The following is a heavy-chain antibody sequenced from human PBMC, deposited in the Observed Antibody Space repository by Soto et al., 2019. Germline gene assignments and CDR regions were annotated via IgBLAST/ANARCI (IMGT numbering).Heavy chain of an antibody. Sequence: QVQLQESGPGLVKPSQTLSLTCIVSGGSISSGAYYWSWIRQHPGKGLEWIGYIYYSGNTYHNPSLKSRVTISVDTSKKQLSLKLSSVTAADTAVYYCARVRPVYDSSGYWWVVNAFDIWGQGTMVTVSS. V-gene: IGHV4-31*03. CDR2: IYYSGNT. CDR3: ARVRPVYDSSGYWWVVNAFDI. J-gene: IGHJ3*02. CDR1: GGSISSGAYY. D-gene: IGHD3-22*01.